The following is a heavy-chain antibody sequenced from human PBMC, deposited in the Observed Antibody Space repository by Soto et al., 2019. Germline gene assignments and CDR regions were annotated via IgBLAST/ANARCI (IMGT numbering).Heavy chain of an antibody. V-gene: IGHV1-69*13. J-gene: IGHJ1*01. D-gene: IGHD5-12*01. CDR3: AREASGYDF. Sequence: ASVKVSCKASGGTFSSFGISWVRQAPGQGLEWMGGIIPVFGRPNYAQRFRGRLTITADESTNTSYMELIDLTSEDTAVYYCAREASGYDFWGQRTQVPVCS. CDR2: IIPVFGRP. CDR1: GGTFSSFG.